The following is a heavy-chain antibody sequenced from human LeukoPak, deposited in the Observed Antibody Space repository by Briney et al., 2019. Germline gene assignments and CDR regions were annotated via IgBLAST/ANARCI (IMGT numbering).Heavy chain of an antibody. D-gene: IGHD1-14*01. Sequence: PGGSLRLSCAASGLTFSSYWMSWVRQTPGKGLGWVANLNQDGSEKHYVDSAKGRFTISRDNAKNSLYLQMNSLRGEDTAVYYCAKLTRGYYYMDVWGKGTAVTVSS. CDR2: LNQDGSEK. J-gene: IGHJ6*03. CDR1: GLTFSSYW. CDR3: AKLTRGYYYMDV. V-gene: IGHV3-7*01.